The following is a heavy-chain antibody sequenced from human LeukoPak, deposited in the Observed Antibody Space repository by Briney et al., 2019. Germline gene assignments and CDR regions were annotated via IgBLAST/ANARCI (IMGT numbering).Heavy chain of an antibody. J-gene: IGHJ3*01. CDR1: GFTFSSHS. D-gene: IGHD2-21*01. Sequence: PGGSLRLSCEASGFTFSSHSMTWVRQAPGKTLEWISYIGHAGSPAHYADSVRGQFTISRDNARNSLYLQMNSLTVEDTADYYCARDQTPYCSGDCDCAIDLWGRGTLVTVSS. CDR2: IGHAGSPA. V-gene: IGHV3-48*01. CDR3: ARDQTPYCSGDCDCAIDL.